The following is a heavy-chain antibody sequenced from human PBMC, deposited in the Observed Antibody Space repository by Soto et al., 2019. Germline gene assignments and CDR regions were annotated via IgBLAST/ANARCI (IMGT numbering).Heavy chain of an antibody. Sequence: QVQLVQSGAEVKKPGSSVKVSCKASGGTFSSYAISWVRQAPGQGLEWMGGIIPIFGTANYAQKFQGRVTITADESTSTAYMELSSLRSEDTAVYYCARHPPSLSGATKGYFDYWGQGTLVTVSS. D-gene: IGHD1-26*01. J-gene: IGHJ4*02. V-gene: IGHV1-69*01. CDR2: IIPIFGTA. CDR1: GGTFSSYA. CDR3: ARHPPSLSGATKGYFDY.